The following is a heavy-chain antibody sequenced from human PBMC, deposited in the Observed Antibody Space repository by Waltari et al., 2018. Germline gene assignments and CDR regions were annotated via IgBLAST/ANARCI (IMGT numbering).Heavy chain of an antibody. D-gene: IGHD2-15*01. Sequence: QVQLVQAGAEVKKPGASGKGSCKASGYNFTSYEINWVRQAKGQGLEWMGWMNPNSGNTGYAQKFQGRVTMTRNTSISTAYMELSSLRSEDTAVYYCARGLGYCSGGSCYDFFDPWGQGTLVTVSS. CDR2: MNPNSGNT. CDR3: ARGLGYCSGGSCYDFFDP. V-gene: IGHV1-8*01. J-gene: IGHJ5*02. CDR1: GYNFTSYE.